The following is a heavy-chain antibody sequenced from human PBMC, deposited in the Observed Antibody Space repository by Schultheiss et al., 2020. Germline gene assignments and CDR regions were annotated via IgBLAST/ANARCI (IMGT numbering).Heavy chain of an antibody. CDR3: AKDLSGASTNYFDY. CDR2: ISSSSSYI. D-gene: IGHD5/OR15-5a*01. J-gene: IGHJ4*02. CDR1: GFTFSSYS. V-gene: IGHV3-21*04. Sequence: GGSLRLSCAASGFTFSSYSMNWVRQAPGKGLEWVSSISSSSSYIYYADSVKGRFTISRDNSKNTLYLQMNSLSAEDTAVFYCAKDLSGASTNYFDYWGQGTLVTVS.